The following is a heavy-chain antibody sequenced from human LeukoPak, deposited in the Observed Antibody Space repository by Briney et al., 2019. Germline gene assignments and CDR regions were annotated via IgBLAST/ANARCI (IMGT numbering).Heavy chain of an antibody. J-gene: IGHJ4*02. CDR3: ARDSDGWGNFDY. V-gene: IGHV1-18*01. Sequence: ASVKDSCKASGYTFTRYGISWVRQAPGQGLEWMGWISAYNGNTNYAQKLQGRVTMTTDTSTSTAYMELRSLRSDDTAVYYCARDSDGWGNFDYWGQGTLVTVSS. CDR2: ISAYNGNT. CDR1: GYTFTRYG. D-gene: IGHD5-24*01.